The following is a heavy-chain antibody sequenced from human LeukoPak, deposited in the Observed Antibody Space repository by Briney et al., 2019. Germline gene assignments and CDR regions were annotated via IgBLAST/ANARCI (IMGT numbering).Heavy chain of an antibody. CDR2: TYYRSKWYT. CDR3: VRDVTGFDY. J-gene: IGHJ4*02. D-gene: IGHD1-1*01. Sequence: SQTLSLTCAISGDSVSTNSVGWTWIRQSPSRGLEWLGRTYYRSKWYTDFALSVKSRITINPDTSKNQFSLQLNSVTPDDTAVYYCVRDVTGFDYWGQGTLVAVSS. V-gene: IGHV6-1*01. CDR1: GDSVSTNSVG.